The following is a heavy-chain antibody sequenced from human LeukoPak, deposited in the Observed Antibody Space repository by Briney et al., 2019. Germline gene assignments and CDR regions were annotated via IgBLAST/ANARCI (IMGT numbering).Heavy chain of an antibody. CDR1: GFTFSNNA. V-gene: IGHV3-23*01. J-gene: IGHJ4*02. D-gene: IGHD3-22*01. CDR3: ARGSAAYYYDTSVLT. CDR2: ISGSGRGGGT. Sequence: PGGSLRLSCAASGFTFSNNAMSWVRQAPGKGLEWVSSISGSGRGGGTNYADSVRGRSTISRDNSKNTLYLQMNSLRAEDTAMYYCARGSAAYYYDTSVLTWGRGTLVTVSS.